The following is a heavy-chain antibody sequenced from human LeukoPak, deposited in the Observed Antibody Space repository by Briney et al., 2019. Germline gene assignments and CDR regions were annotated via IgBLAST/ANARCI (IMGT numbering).Heavy chain of an antibody. CDR3: ARDSIHSGWYGGMGY. D-gene: IGHD6-19*01. V-gene: IGHV3-53*01. CDR2: IYSGGST. Sequence: LRLLGEAPGFAKRSNYMRWAHHAKGKGLEWVSVIYSGGSTYYADSVKGRFTISRDNSKNTLYLQMNSLRAEDTAVYYCARDSIHSGWYGGMGYWGQGTLVTVSS. J-gene: IGHJ4*02. CDR1: GFAKRSNY.